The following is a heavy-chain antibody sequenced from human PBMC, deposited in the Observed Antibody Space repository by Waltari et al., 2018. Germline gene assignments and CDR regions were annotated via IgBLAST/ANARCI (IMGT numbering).Heavy chain of an antibody. Sequence: EVQLVESGGGLIQPGGSLRLSCAASGFPVSSHYISWVRQAPGKGLEWVSVIYSGGSTYYADSVKGRFTISRDNSKNTLYLQMNSLRAEDTAVYYCARVDYYDSSGYTEDIWGQGTMVTVSS. CDR3: ARVDYYDSSGYTEDI. V-gene: IGHV3-53*01. D-gene: IGHD3-22*01. J-gene: IGHJ3*02. CDR2: IYSGGST. CDR1: GFPVSSHY.